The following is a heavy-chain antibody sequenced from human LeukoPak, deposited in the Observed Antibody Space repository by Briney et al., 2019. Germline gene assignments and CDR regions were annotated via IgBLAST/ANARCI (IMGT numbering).Heavy chain of an antibody. CDR1: GYTFTSYG. CDR3: ARDLERYGSGPLDY. Sequence: ASVKVSCKASGYTFTSYGISWVRQAPGQGLEWMGWISAYNGNTNYAQKLQGRVTMTRDTSTSTVYMELSSLRSEDTAVYYCARDLERYGSGPLDYWGQGTLVTVSS. D-gene: IGHD3-10*01. CDR2: ISAYNGNT. J-gene: IGHJ4*02. V-gene: IGHV1-18*01.